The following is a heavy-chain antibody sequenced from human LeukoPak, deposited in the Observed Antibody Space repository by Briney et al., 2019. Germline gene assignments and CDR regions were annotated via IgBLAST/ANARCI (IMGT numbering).Heavy chain of an antibody. J-gene: IGHJ4*02. V-gene: IGHV3-15*07. Sequence: KSGGSLRLSCAASGFSFYDAWVNWARDAPGKGLVCVGHHRSKADGKTPAYIAHVKGRFTITSDDSKDTLYLQMNSMNTEDTAIYYCTTRSPARYCSDGACYSSADYWGQGTLVTVSS. D-gene: IGHD2-15*01. CDR1: GFSFYDAW. CDR3: TTRSPARYCSDGACYSSADY. CDR2: HRSKADGKTP.